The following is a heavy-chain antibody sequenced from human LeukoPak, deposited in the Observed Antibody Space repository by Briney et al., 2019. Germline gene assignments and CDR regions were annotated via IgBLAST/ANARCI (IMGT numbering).Heavy chain of an antibody. CDR2: MNPKSGDT. V-gene: IGHV1-8*03. Sequence: ASVKVSCKASGYSFTNYDINWVRQATGQGLEWMGWMNPKSGDTGYSQKFQGRVFITRDTSINTAYMELSSLGSDDTAVYYCAREEIMITFGGVIDQGFVAFDIWGQGTMVTVSS. J-gene: IGHJ3*02. D-gene: IGHD3-16*02. CDR3: AREEIMITFGGVIDQGFVAFDI. CDR1: GYSFTNYD.